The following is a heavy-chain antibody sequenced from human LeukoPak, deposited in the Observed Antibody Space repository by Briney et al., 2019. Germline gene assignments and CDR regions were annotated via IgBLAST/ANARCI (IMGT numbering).Heavy chain of an antibody. CDR2: ISSSGSTI. D-gene: IGHD3-10*01. CDR1: GFTFSSYE. CDR3: ARGFGSGGCMDV. J-gene: IGHJ6*03. V-gene: IGHV3-48*03. Sequence: GGSLRLSCAASGFTFSSYEMNWVRQAPGKGLEWVSYISSSGSTIYYADSVKGRFTISRDNAKTSLYLQMNSLRAEDTAVYFCARGFGSGGCMDVWGKGTTVTVSS.